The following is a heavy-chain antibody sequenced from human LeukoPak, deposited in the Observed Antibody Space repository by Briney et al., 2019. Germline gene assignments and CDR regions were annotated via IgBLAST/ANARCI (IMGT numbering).Heavy chain of an antibody. CDR2: ISYDGSNK. CDR1: GFTFSSYG. J-gene: IGHJ4*02. CDR3: AKCPVTFGGVIVITSVYFDY. Sequence: GGSLRLSCAASGFTFSSYGMHWVRQAPGKGLEWVAVISYDGSNKYYVDSVKGRFTISRDNSKNTLHLQMNNLRAEDTALYYCAKCPVTFGGVIVITSVYFDYWGQGTLVTVSS. D-gene: IGHD3-16*02. V-gene: IGHV3-30*18.